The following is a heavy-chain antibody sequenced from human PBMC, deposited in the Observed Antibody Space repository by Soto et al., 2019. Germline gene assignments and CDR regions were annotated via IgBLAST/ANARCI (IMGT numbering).Heavy chain of an antibody. CDR3: AREQQWVVYGASDI. V-gene: IGHV3-33*01. CDR1: GFSLSTYG. D-gene: IGHD6-19*01. Sequence: QVQLVESGGGVVQPGRSLRLSCAASGFSLSTYGMYWVRQAPGKGLEWVAVMWHDGSNKDYADSVKGRFTISRDNSKKTLYLQMNSLRAEDTAVYYCAREQQWVVYGASDIWGQGTMVTVSS. J-gene: IGHJ3*02. CDR2: MWHDGSNK.